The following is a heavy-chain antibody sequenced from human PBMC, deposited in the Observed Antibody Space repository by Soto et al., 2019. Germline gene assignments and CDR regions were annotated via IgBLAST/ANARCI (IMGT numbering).Heavy chain of an antibody. V-gene: IGHV1-69*01. CDR2: LIPILGTA. Sequence: QVQLVQSGAEVKKPGSSVKVSCKASGNTFSKYAISWVRPAPGQGLEWMGGLIPILGTAKYAQKFQGRVTITADESTRTAYMELSSVRFEDTAVYYCARDSHDYIWGSYRNGMDVWGQGTTVSVSS. CDR1: GNTFSKYA. CDR3: ARDSHDYIWGSYRNGMDV. J-gene: IGHJ6*02. D-gene: IGHD3-16*02.